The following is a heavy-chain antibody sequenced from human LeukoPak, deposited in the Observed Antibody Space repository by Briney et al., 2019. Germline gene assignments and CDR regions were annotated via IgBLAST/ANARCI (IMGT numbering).Heavy chain of an antibody. D-gene: IGHD2/OR15-2a*01. CDR1: GFTFSSYE. V-gene: IGHV3-48*03. CDR2: ISSSGSTI. J-gene: IGHJ4*02. Sequence: GGSLRLSCAASGFTFSSYEMNWVRQAPGKGLEWVSYISSSGSTIYYADSVKGRFTISRDNAKNSLYLQMNSLRAEDTAVYYCARVAIAVYYFDYWGQGTLVTVSS. CDR3: ARVAIAVYYFDY.